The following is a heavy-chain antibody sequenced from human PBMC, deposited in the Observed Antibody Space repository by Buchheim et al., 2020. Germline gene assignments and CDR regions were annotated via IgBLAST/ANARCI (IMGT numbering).Heavy chain of an antibody. CDR3: ARGQVVVPAADYYYYYGMDV. Sequence: QVQLQESGPGLVKPSHTLSLTCTVSGGSISSGGYYWSWIRQHPGKGLEWLGYIYYSGSTYYNPSLKSRVTISVDTSTNYFSLKLSSVTAADTAVYYCARGQVVVPAADYYYYYGMDVWGQGTT. CDR1: GGSISSGGYY. V-gene: IGHV4-31*03. D-gene: IGHD2-2*01. J-gene: IGHJ6*02. CDR2: IYYSGST.